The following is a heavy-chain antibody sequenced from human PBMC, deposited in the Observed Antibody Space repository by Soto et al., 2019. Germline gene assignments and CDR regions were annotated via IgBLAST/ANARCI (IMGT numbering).Heavy chain of an antibody. J-gene: IGHJ3*02. CDR1: GFTFSSYG. CDR2: ISYDGSNK. D-gene: IGHD3-10*01. CDR3: AKMGSMVRGWGPLRTGVYGNAFDI. V-gene: IGHV3-30*18. Sequence: QVQLVESGGGVVQPGRSLRLSCAASGFTFSSYGMHWVRQAPGKGLEWVAVISYDGSNKYYADSVKGRFTISRDNSKNTLYLQMNSLRAEDTAVYYCAKMGSMVRGWGPLRTGVYGNAFDIWGQGTMVTVSS.